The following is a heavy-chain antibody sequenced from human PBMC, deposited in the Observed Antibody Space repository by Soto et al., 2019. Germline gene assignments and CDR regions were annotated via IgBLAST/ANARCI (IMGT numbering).Heavy chain of an antibody. Sequence: QVQLQESGPGLVKPSETLSLTCTVSGGSISRYYWSWIRQPPGKGLEWIGYIYYSGSTNYNPSLKSRVTISVDTSRDQFSLKLSSVTAADTAMYYCARGLGYSYGTVDYYFDYWGQGTLVTVSS. CDR3: ARGLGYSYGTVDYYFDY. CDR2: IYYSGST. CDR1: GGSISRYY. D-gene: IGHD5-18*01. J-gene: IGHJ4*02. V-gene: IGHV4-59*01.